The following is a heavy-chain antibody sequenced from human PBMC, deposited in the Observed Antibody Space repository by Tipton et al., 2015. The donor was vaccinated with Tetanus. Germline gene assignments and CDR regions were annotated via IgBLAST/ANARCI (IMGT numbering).Heavy chain of an antibody. CDR2: IYPRGSDT. D-gene: IGHD3-3*01. J-gene: IGHJ4*02. V-gene: IGHV5-51*01. CDR3: AGGDCSDGVGNFDF. CDR1: GYIFNNYW. Sequence: QLVQSGGEGKKPGESLKISCKGSGYIFNNYWIGWVRQKPGKGLEWMGFIYPRGSDTRYSPSFQGQVTISVDKSTNTAYLQWSSMKASEASIFFCAGGDCSDGVGNFDFWGQGAVLAVAS.